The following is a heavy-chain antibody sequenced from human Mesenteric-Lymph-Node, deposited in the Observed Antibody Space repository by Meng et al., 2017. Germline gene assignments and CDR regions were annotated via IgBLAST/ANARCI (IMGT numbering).Heavy chain of an antibody. CDR2: INHSGST. Sequence: SETLSLTCAVYGGSFSDSYWSWIRQPPGKGLEWIGEINHSGSTNYNPSLKSRVTISVDTSKNQFSLNLNSVTAADTAVYYCARGDYAYYGMDVWGQGTTVTVSS. V-gene: IGHV4-34*01. CDR1: GGSFSDSY. J-gene: IGHJ6*02. CDR3: ARGDYAYYGMDV.